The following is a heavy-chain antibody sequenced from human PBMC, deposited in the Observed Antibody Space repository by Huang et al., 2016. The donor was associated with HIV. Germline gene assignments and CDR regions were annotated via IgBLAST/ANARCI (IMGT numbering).Heavy chain of an antibody. CDR1: GGSFNNFG. CDR2: IIPRFGTR. D-gene: IGHD3-16*01. J-gene: IGHJ3*01. V-gene: IGHV1-69*13. Sequence: VQLVQSGAEVRKPGSSVKVSCRASGGSFNNFGINWVRQAPGQGLEWVGGIIPRFGTRNDAQRFQGRVTITADETTGVVYMELSSLRSDDTAVYFCAKRGGAWGSPYAFDLWGPGTMVTVSS. CDR3: AKRGGAWGSPYAFDL.